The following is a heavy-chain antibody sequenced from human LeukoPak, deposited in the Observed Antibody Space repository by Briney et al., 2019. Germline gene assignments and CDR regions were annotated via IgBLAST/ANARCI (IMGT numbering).Heavy chain of an antibody. V-gene: IGHV4-34*01. D-gene: IGHD6-19*01. CDR1: GGSFSDYY. J-gene: IGHJ3*02. CDR2: INHRGST. Sequence: KPSETLSLTCAVYGGSFSDYYWTWIRQPPGKGLEWIGEINHRGSTHYNPSPKSRVTISVDTSKKQIALKLSSVPAANTAVYYCATYSTGFDIWGQGTVVTASS. CDR3: ATYSTGFDI.